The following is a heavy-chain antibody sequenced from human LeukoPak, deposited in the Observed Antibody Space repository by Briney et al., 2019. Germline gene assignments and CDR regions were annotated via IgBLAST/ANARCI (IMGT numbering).Heavy chain of an antibody. J-gene: IGHJ4*02. Sequence: GASVKVSCKASGGTFSSYAISWVRQAPGQGLEWMGGIIPIFGTASYAQKFQGRVTITADESTGTAYMELSSLRSEDTAVYYCARAPWTTRGYFDYWGQGTLVTVSS. CDR1: GGTFSSYA. CDR2: IIPIFGTA. D-gene: IGHD4-11*01. CDR3: ARAPWTTRGYFDY. V-gene: IGHV1-69*13.